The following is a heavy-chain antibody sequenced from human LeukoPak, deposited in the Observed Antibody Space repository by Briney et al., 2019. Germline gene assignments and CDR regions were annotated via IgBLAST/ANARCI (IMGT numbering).Heavy chain of an antibody. J-gene: IGHJ4*02. CDR3: ARSSELRRIDY. V-gene: IGHV1-8*01. D-gene: IGHD1-7*01. CDR2: MNPNSGNT. Sequence: ASVKVSCKASGYTFTSYDINWVRQATGQGLAGVGWMNPNSGNTGYAQEFKGRVTITRNTSISTAYMELSHLRFEDTAVYFCARSSELRRIDYWGQGTLVTVSS. CDR1: GYTFTSYD.